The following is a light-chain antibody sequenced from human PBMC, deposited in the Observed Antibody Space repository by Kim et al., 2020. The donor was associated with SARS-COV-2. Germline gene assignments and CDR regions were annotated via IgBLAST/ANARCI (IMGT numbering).Light chain of an antibody. CDR3: QTWGTGIHVV. J-gene: IGLJ2*01. CDR2: LNSDGSH. V-gene: IGLV4-69*01. CDR1: SGNSSYA. Sequence: VKLTCTRSSGNSSYAIAWHQQQPEKGPRYLMKLNSDGSHSKGDGIPDRFSGSSSGAERYLTISSLQSEDEADYYCQTWGTGIHVVFGGGTQLTVL.